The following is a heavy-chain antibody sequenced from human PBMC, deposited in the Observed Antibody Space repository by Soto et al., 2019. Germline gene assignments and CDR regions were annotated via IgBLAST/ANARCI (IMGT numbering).Heavy chain of an antibody. CDR1: GGYISSGPYT. J-gene: IGHJ6*02. CDR2: FHYSGFT. Sequence: PSETLSLTCTVAGGYISSGPYTWGWIRQPPGKGLEWIGTFHYSGFTRYNPSLESRVTISVDTSKNQFSLRVTSVTAADTAMYYCESLGGYCSGSSCHGYYAMDVWGQGITVTVSS. V-gene: IGHV4-39*01. CDR3: ESLGGYCSGSSCHGYYAMDV. D-gene: IGHD2-2*01.